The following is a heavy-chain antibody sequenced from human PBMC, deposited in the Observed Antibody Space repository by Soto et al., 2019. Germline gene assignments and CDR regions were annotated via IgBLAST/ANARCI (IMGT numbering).Heavy chain of an antibody. CDR2: VSYNGNNK. CDR3: AKXLTHWMIRGGYNYGMDV. CDR1: GFTFSSSG. J-gene: IGHJ6*02. Sequence: PGGSLRLSCATSGFTFSSSGMHWVRQAPGKGLDWVAAVSYNGNNKDYTDSVKGRFTIFRDNSKNTLYLQMNSLRAEDTAVYFCAKXLTHWMIRGGYNYGMDVWGQGTTVTVSS. V-gene: IGHV3-30*18. D-gene: IGHD1-1*01.